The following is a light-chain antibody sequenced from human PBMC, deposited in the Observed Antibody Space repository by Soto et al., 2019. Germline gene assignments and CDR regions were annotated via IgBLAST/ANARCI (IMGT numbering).Light chain of an antibody. V-gene: IGKV3-11*01. J-gene: IGKJ4*01. CDR3: PQRSNWPLT. Sequence: EIVLTQSPATLSLSPGERATLSCRASQSVSSYLAWYQQKPGQAPRLLIYDASNRATGIPARFSGSGSGTDFTLTISSLEPEDSAVYYCPQRSNWPLTFGGGTKVEIK. CDR2: DAS. CDR1: QSVSSY.